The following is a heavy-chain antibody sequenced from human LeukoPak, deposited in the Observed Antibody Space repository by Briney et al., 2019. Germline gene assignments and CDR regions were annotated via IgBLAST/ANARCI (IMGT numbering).Heavy chain of an antibody. J-gene: IGHJ6*03. V-gene: IGHV4-39*07. D-gene: IGHD5-18*01. Sequence: SETLSLTCTVSGGSISSSSYYWGWIRQPPGKGLEWIGSIYYSGSTYYNPSLKSRVTISVDTSKDQFSLKLSSVTAADTAVYYCARGIRYSHGYSYGSDYYYYYMDVWGKGTTVTVSS. CDR1: GGSISSSSYY. CDR3: ARGIRYSHGYSYGSDYYYYYMDV. CDR2: IYYSGST.